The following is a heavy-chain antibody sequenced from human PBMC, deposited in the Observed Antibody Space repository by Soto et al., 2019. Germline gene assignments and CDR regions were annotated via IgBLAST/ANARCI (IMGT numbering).Heavy chain of an antibody. CDR3: ASGPHGDYFDY. D-gene: IGHD4-17*01. V-gene: IGHV3-53*01. J-gene: IGHJ4*02. CDR1: GFTVSSNY. Sequence: GGAMRVSGSASGFTVSSNYMSWVRQAEGKGLEWVSVIYSGGSTYYADSVKGRFTISRDNSKNTLYLQMNSLRAEDTAVYYCASGPHGDYFDYWGQGTLLTVS. CDR2: IYSGGST.